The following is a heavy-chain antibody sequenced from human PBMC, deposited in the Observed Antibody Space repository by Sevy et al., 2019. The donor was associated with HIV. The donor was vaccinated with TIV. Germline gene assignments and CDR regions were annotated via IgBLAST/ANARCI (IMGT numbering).Heavy chain of an antibody. V-gene: IGHV3-23*01. CDR2: ISGSGGST. Sequence: GGSLRLSCAASGFTFSSYAMSWVRHAPGKGLEWVSAISGSGGSTYYADSVKGRFTISRDNSKNTLYLQMNSLRAEDTAVYYCAKIYCGGDCYRAKYYYYGMDVWGQGTTVTVSS. CDR3: AKIYCGGDCYRAKYYYYGMDV. CDR1: GFTFSSYA. J-gene: IGHJ6*02. D-gene: IGHD2-21*01.